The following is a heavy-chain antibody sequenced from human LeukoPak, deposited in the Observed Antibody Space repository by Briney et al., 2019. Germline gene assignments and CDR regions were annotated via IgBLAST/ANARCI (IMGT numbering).Heavy chain of an antibody. CDR2: INHSGST. J-gene: IGHJ5*02. D-gene: IGHD5-18*01. Sequence: PSETLSLTCAVYGGSFSGYYWSWIRQPPGKGLEWVGEINHSGSTNYHPSLKSRVTISGDTPKNHFSLQVNSVTAADTAVYYCARRGYTYGWGWFDPWGEGTLVPVSS. V-gene: IGHV4-34*01. CDR3: ARRGYTYGWGWFDP. CDR1: GGSFSGYY.